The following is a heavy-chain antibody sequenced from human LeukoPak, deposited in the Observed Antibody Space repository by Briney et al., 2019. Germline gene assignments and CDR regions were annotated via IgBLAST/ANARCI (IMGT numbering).Heavy chain of an antibody. CDR3: AKDTLGFGDLGAFDI. Sequence: RQXPGKGLXXXXXXSGSGGSTYYADSVKGRFTISRDNSKNTLYLQMNSLRAEDTAVYYCAKDTLGFGDLGAFDIWGQGTMVTVSS. V-gene: IGHV3-23*01. D-gene: IGHD3-10*01. CDR2: XSGSGGST. J-gene: IGHJ3*02.